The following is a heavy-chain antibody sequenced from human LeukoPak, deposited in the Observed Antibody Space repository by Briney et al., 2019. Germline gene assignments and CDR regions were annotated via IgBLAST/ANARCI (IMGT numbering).Heavy chain of an antibody. Sequence: GGSLRLSCAASGFTVSSNYMSWVRQAPGKGLEWVSAIYSGGSTYYADSVKGRFTIPRDNSKNTLYLQMNSLRAEDTAVYYCARTLGYCSSTSCLRNWFDPWGQGTLVTVSS. J-gene: IGHJ5*02. CDR2: IYSGGST. CDR1: GFTVSSNY. V-gene: IGHV3-53*01. CDR3: ARTLGYCSSTSCLRNWFDP. D-gene: IGHD2-2*01.